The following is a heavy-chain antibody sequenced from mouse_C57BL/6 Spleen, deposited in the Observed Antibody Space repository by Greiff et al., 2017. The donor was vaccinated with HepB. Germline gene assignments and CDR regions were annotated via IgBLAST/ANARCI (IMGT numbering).Heavy chain of an antibody. CDR2: IDPNSGGT. D-gene: IGHD2-4*01. CDR3: ARALYDYDEGGYYFDY. V-gene: IGHV1-72*01. CDR1: GYTFTSYW. Sequence: VQLQQSGAELVKPGASVKLSCKASGYTFTSYWMHWVKQRPGRGLEWIGRIDPNSGGTKYNEKFKSKATLTVDKPSSTAYMQLSSLTSEDSAVYYGARALYDYDEGGYYFDYWGQGTTLTVSS. J-gene: IGHJ2*01.